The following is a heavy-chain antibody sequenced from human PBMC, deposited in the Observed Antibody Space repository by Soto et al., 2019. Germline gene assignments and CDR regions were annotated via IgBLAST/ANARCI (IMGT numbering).Heavy chain of an antibody. CDR3: ARDGSGYRSGWHSGILDY. D-gene: IGHD6-19*01. J-gene: IGHJ4*02. Sequence: ASVTVSCKASGYTFTGYYMHWVRQAPGQGLEWMGWINPNSGGTNYAQKFQGRVTMTRDTSISTAYMELSRLRSDDTAVYYCARDGSGYRSGWHSGILDYWGQGTLVTVSA. CDR1: GYTFTGYY. CDR2: INPNSGGT. V-gene: IGHV1-2*02.